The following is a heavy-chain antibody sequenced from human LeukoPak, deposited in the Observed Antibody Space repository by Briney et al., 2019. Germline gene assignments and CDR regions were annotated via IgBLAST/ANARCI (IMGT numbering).Heavy chain of an antibody. Sequence: KPGGSLRLSCAASGFTFSSYSMNWVRQAPGKGLEWVSSISSSSSYIYYADSVKGRFTISRDNAKNSLYLQMNSLRAEDTAVYYCAREPRTIVVVPAAIHYWGQGTLVTVSS. V-gene: IGHV3-21*01. CDR2: ISSSSSYI. J-gene: IGHJ4*02. CDR3: AREPRTIVVVPAAIHY. D-gene: IGHD2-2*01. CDR1: GFTFSSYS.